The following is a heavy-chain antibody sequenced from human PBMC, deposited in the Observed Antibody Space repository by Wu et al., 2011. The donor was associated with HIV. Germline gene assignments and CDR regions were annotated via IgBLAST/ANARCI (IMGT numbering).Heavy chain of an antibody. V-gene: IGHV1-69*15. CDR1: GGTFSSYA. J-gene: IGHJ6*03. CDR2: IIPIFGTA. Sequence: QVQLVQSGAEVKKPGSSVKVSCKASGGTFSSYAISWVRQAPGQGLEWMGRIIPIFGTANYAQKFQGRVTITADESTSTAYMELSSLRSEDTAVYYCARDTLWFGELYQTDRLAYYYMDVWGKGPRSPSP. CDR3: ARDTLWFGELYQTDRLAYYYMDV. D-gene: IGHD3-10*01.